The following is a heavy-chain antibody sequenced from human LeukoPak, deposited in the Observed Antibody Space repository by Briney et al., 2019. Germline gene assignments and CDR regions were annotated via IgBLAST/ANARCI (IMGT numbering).Heavy chain of an antibody. J-gene: IGHJ4*02. CDR2: ISGSGGST. V-gene: IGHV3-23*01. CDR1: GFTFSSYA. CDR3: AKDWAYSSSWYGFDY. Sequence: GRSLRLSCAASGFTFSSYAMHWVRQAPGKGLEWVSAISGSGGSTYYADSVKGRFTISRDNSKNTLYLQMNSLRAEDTAVYYCAKDWAYSSSWYGFDYWGQGTLVTVSS. D-gene: IGHD6-13*01.